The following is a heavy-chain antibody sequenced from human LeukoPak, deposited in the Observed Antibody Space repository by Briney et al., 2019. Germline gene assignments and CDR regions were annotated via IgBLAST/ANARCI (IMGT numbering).Heavy chain of an antibody. Sequence: SETLSLTCTVSGYSISSGYYWGWIRQPPGKGLEWIGSIYHSGSTYYNPSLKSRVTISVDTSKNQFSLKLSSVTAADTAVYYCARSSDRALCVDYWGQGTLVTVSS. CDR3: ARSSDRALCVDY. J-gene: IGHJ4*02. V-gene: IGHV4-38-2*02. CDR2: IYHSGST. D-gene: IGHD2-2*01. CDR1: GYSISSGYY.